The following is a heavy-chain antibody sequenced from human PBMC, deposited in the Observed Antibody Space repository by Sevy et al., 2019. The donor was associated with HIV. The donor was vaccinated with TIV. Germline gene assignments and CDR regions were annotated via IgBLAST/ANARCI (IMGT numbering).Heavy chain of an antibody. Sequence: SETLSLTCTVSGGSISSYYWSWIRQPPGKGLEWIGYVYYSGSTNYNPSLKSRVTISVDTSKNQFSLKLSSVTAADTAVYYCAREGTEDYMDVWGKWTTVTVSS. V-gene: IGHV4-59*01. J-gene: IGHJ6*03. CDR1: GGSISSYY. CDR2: VYYSGST. D-gene: IGHD3-10*01. CDR3: AREGTEDYMDV.